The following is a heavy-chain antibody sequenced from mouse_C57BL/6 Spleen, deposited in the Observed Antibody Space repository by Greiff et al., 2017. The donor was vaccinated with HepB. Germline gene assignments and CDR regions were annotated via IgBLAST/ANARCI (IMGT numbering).Heavy chain of an antibody. Sequence: EVKLQESGGDLVKPGGSLKLSCAASGFTFSSYGMSWVRQTPDKRLEWVATISSGGSYTYYPDSVKGRFTISRDNAKNTLYLQMSSLKSEDTAMYYCARHLLIRDYAMDYWGQGTSVTVSS. J-gene: IGHJ4*01. CDR1: GFTFSSYG. V-gene: IGHV5-6*01. CDR2: ISSGGSYT. CDR3: ARHLLIRDYAMDY. D-gene: IGHD6-2*01.